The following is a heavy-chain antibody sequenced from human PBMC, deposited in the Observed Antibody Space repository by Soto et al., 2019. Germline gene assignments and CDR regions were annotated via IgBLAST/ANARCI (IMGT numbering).Heavy chain of an antibody. CDR2: TYYRSKWYN. CDR3: ARELELYGDNPTRNTCFDP. V-gene: IGHV6-1*01. D-gene: IGHD4-17*01. Sequence: PSRGLEWLGRTYYRSKWYNDYAVSVKSRITINPDTSKNQFSLQLNSVTPEDTAVYYCARELELYGDNPTRNTCFDPWRQGTLVTVFS. J-gene: IGHJ5*02.